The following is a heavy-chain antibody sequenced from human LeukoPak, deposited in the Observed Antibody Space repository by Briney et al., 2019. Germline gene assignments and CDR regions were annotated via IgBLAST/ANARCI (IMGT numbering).Heavy chain of an antibody. CDR3: ARDISDDY. D-gene: IGHD1-26*01. J-gene: IGHJ4*02. V-gene: IGHV3-33*01. CDR1: GFTFSHYG. Sequence: PGRSLRLSCAASGFTFSHYGIHWVRQAPGKGLEWVAFIWHDGKDQYYGDSVKGRFTISRDNSKNTLYLQMNSLRAEDTALYYCARDISDDYRGQGTLVTVSS. CDR2: IWHDGKDQ.